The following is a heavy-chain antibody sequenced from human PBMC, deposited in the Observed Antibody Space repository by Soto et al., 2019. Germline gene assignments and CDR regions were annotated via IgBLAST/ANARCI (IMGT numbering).Heavy chain of an antibody. CDR1: CGYSSGGDYS. J-gene: IGHJ3*02. CDR3: ATYRKFFQI. V-gene: IGHV4-30-2*01. Sequence: PXKTLCLTCSVSCGYSSGGDYSWSWIQQPPGKGLEWIGFIYNSGSTYYNSSLKSRVTISVDRSKNHFFLNLTSVTAADTAVYYCATYRKFFQICRQGTKVTVSS. CDR2: IYNSGST.